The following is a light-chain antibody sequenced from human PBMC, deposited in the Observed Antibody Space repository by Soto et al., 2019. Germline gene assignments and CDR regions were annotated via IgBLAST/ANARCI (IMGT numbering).Light chain of an antibody. CDR2: KAS. V-gene: IGKV1-5*03. Sequence: DIRMTQSPSTVSASVGDRVTITCRASQSIGSWLAWYQQKPGKAPRLLIYKASNLEGGVPSRFSGSGSGTDFTLTISSLQADDFATYYCQQYTDFSALTFGGGTKVEIK. CDR1: QSIGSW. CDR3: QQYTDFSALT. J-gene: IGKJ4*01.